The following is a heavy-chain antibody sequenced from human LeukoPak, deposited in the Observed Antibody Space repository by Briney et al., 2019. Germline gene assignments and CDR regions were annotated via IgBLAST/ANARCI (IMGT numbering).Heavy chain of an antibody. CDR2: IYYSGST. V-gene: IGHV4-39*01. J-gene: IGHJ4*02. CDR1: GGSISSSSYY. Sequence: SETLPLTCTVSGGSISSSSYYWGWIRQPPGKGLEWIGSIYYSGSTYYNPSLKSRVTISVDTSKNQFSLKLSSVTAADTAVYYCARHDVYCSGGSCSYDYWGQGTLVTVSS. CDR3: ARHDVYCSGGSCSYDY. D-gene: IGHD2-15*01.